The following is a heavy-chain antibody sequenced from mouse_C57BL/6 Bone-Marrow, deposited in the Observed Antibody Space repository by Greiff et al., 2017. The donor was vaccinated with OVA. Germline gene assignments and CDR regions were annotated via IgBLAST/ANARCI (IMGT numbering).Heavy chain of an antibody. Sequence: VQLQQSGAELVKPGASVKMSCKASGYTFTSYWITWVKQRPGQGLEWIGDIYPGSGSTNYNEKFKSKATLTVDTSSSTAYMQLSSLTSEDSAVYYCARDHYSNFYYAMDYWGQGTSVTVSS. J-gene: IGHJ4*01. CDR1: GYTFTSYW. V-gene: IGHV1-55*01. CDR3: ARDHYSNFYYAMDY. D-gene: IGHD2-5*01. CDR2: IYPGSGST.